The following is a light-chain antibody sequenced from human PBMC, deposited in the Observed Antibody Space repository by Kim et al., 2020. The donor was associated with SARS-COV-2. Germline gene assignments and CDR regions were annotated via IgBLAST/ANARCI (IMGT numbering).Light chain of an antibody. Sequence: GQPASISCRSSQSLVKSGGYAYLSWFQQRPGQSPRRLIYKVSNRDSGVPDRFSGSGSGTDFTLKISRVEAEDVGVYYCMQGTFWPTFGQGTKLEI. CDR2: KVS. CDR1: QSLVKSGGYAY. J-gene: IGKJ2*01. CDR3: MQGTFWPT. V-gene: IGKV2-30*01.